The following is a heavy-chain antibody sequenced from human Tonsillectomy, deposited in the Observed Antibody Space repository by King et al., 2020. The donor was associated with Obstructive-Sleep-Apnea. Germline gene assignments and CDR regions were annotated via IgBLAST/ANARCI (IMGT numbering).Heavy chain of an antibody. Sequence: VQLVESGGGVVQPGRSLRLSCAASGFTFSNYAMHWVRQAPGKGLEWVTIISYDGSDKYYADSVKGRFTISRDNSKNTLYLQMNSLRAEDTAVYYCARGKGYSYSPSPFDYWGQGTLVTVSS. CDR2: ISYDGSDK. CDR1: GFTFSNYA. V-gene: IGHV3-30*04. J-gene: IGHJ4*02. CDR3: ARGKGYSYSPSPFDY. D-gene: IGHD5-18*01.